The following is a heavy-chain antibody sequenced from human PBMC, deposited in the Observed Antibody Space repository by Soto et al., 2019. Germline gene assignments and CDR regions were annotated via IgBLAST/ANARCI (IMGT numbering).Heavy chain of an antibody. D-gene: IGHD5-18*01. CDR1: GYTFTSYA. V-gene: IGHV1-3*01. CDR3: ARVKLWSTAPFDY. J-gene: IGHJ4*02. CDR2: INAGNGNT. Sequence: QVQLVQSGAEVKKPGASVKVSCKASGYTFTSYAMNWVRQAPGQRLEWMGWINAGNGNTKYSQKFQGRVTITRDTSASTAYMELSSLRSEDTAVYYCARVKLWSTAPFDYWGQGTLVTVSS.